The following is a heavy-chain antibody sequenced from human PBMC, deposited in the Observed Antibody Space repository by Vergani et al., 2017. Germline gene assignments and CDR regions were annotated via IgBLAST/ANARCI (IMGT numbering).Heavy chain of an antibody. J-gene: IGHJ4*02. V-gene: IGHV1-2*02. CDR2: INPNSGGT. D-gene: IGHD2-2*01. Sequence: QVQLVQSGAEVKKPGASVKVSCKTSGYNFTDFYVHWVRQAPGQGLEWLGWINPNSGGTNYSETFPVRVTMTRDTSISTAYVELSRLRSDDTAVYYCARGSKDIVISPAARIDYWGQGTLVTVSS. CDR3: ARGSKDIVISPAARIDY. CDR1: GYNFTDFY.